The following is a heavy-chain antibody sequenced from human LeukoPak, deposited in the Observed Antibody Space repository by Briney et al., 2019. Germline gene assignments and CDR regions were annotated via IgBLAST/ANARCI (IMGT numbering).Heavy chain of an antibody. CDR2: ITSSGAYI. Sequence: GGSLRLSCAASGFTFNYYNMNWVRQAPGKALEWVSSITSSGAYIFYADSVRGRFTISRDNAKDSLYLQMNSLVPEDTAVYYGARGGPNWNCGLDAFDIWGQGTMVTVSS. CDR1: GFTFNYYN. J-gene: IGHJ3*02. V-gene: IGHV3-21*01. D-gene: IGHD1-7*01. CDR3: ARGGPNWNCGLDAFDI.